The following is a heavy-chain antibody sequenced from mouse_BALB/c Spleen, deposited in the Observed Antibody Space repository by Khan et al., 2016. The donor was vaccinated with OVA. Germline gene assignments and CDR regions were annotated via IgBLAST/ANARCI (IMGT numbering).Heavy chain of an antibody. Sequence: EVKLEVSGPSLVKPSQTLSLTCSVTGDSITSGYWTWIRKFPGNKLEYMGYMIYSGDTYYNPSLKSRISITRHTSKNQYYLHLNSVTTEDTATYYCARSTYRYAFAYWGQGTLVTVSA. D-gene: IGHD2-14*01. CDR2: MIYSGDT. J-gene: IGHJ3*01. CDR1: GDSITSGY. CDR3: ARSTYRYAFAY. V-gene: IGHV3-8*02.